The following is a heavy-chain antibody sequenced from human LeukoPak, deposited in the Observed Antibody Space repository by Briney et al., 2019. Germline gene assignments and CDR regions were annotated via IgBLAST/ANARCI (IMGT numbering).Heavy chain of an antibody. D-gene: IGHD2-8*01. CDR2: ISGSGETT. J-gene: IGHJ4*02. V-gene: IGHV3-23*01. Sequence: GGSLRLSCAASGFTFSSYGLTWLRQTPAKGLEWVSAISGSGETTYYSDSVKGRFTISRDNSKNTLFLQMNSLRVEDAAMYYCAKTNGYFDQWGQGTLVAVSS. CDR3: AKTNGYFDQ. CDR1: GFTFSSYG.